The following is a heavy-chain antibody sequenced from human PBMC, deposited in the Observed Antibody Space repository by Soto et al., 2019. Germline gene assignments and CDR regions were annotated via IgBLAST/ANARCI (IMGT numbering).Heavy chain of an antibody. D-gene: IGHD6-19*01. Sequence: QVLLQESGPGLVQPSGTLSLSCVVSGVSIGSNYYWGWVRQPPGKGLEWLGDMSHIGSVNYNPSLMSRVNISMNKSQNQFCLKLNSVTAADPAVYYCARSLGWYEIDYWGQGTLVIVSS. J-gene: IGHJ4*02. CDR1: GVSIGSNYY. CDR2: MSHIGSV. CDR3: ARSLGWYEIDY. V-gene: IGHV4-4*02.